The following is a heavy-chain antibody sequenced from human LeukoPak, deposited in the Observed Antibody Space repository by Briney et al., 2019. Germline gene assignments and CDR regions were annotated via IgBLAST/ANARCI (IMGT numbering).Heavy chain of an antibody. V-gene: IGHV1-18*01. D-gene: IGHD3-10*01. CDR2: ISTNNGNT. J-gene: IGHJ4*02. CDR1: GYTFTSYG. Sequence: ASVKVSCXASGYTFTSYGISWVRLAPGQGLGWMGWISTNNGNTNYAQKLQGRVTMTTDTSKSTAYMELRSLRSDDAAVYYCARGGVDYYGSGSYYNGMFFDYWGQGTLVTVS. CDR3: ARGGVDYYGSGSYYNGMFFDY.